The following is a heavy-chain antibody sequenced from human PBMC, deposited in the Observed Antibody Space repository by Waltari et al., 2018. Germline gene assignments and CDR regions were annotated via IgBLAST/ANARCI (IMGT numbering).Heavy chain of an antibody. CDR3: ARGPGRVAD. J-gene: IGHJ4*02. V-gene: IGHV3-7*01. D-gene: IGHD3-3*01. Sequence: VQLVQSGAEVKKPGSSVTVSCKASGGTFSSYTISWVRQAPGKGLEWVANIKQDGSEKYYVDSVKGRFTISRDNAKNSLYLQMNSLRAEDTAVYYCARGPGRVADWGQGTLVTVSS. CDR1: GGTFSSYT. CDR2: IKQDGSEK.